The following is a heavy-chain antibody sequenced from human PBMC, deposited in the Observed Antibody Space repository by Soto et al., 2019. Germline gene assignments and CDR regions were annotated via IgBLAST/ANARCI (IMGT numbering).Heavy chain of an antibody. CDR2: ISDSGST. V-gene: IGHV3-23*01. D-gene: IGHD2-2*01. CDR3: AKGGLLDCSTTSCLFLFDY. J-gene: IGHJ4*02. Sequence: PGGSLRLSCTASGFTFSRYAMSWVRQAPGKGLEWVSTISDSGSTYYAESVKGRLTISRDNSKHTLYLQMNSLRAEDTAVYYCAKGGLLDCSTTSCLFLFDYWGLGSLVTGSS. CDR1: GFTFSRYA.